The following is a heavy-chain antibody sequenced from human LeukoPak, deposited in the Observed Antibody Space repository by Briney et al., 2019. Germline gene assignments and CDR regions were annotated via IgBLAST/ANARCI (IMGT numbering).Heavy chain of an antibody. D-gene: IGHD4-17*01. Sequence: SETLSLTCAVSGDSFSSHYWTWIRQPPGRGLEWIGYISYIGTTNYNPSLKSQVTISIDTSKNQFSLKLSSVTTADTAVYYCARDLVTVTKGFDIWGLGTMVSVSS. CDR1: GDSFSSHY. J-gene: IGHJ3*02. V-gene: IGHV4-59*11. CDR2: ISYIGTT. CDR3: ARDLVTVTKGFDI.